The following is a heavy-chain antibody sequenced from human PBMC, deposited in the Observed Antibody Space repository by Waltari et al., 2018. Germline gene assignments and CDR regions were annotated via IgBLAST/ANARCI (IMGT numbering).Heavy chain of an antibody. V-gene: IGHV3-23*01. D-gene: IGHD3-3*01. CDR3: AKGRGYDFFDS. CDR2: IRGSEDST. J-gene: IGHJ4*02. Sequence: QLLESGGGLVQPGGSLGLPCAASGFRFIDLAMNWVRQAPGKGRECVSGIRGSEDSTYYANSVKGRFTISRDNSKNTLSLQMDGLRAEDTAVYYCAKGRGYDFFDSWGQGTLVTVSS. CDR1: GFRFIDLA.